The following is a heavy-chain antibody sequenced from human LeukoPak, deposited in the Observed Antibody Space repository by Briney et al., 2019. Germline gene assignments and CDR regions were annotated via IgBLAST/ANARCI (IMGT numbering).Heavy chain of an antibody. CDR1: GASIRGQY. Sequence: SETLSLTCTVSGASIRGQYWSWFRQTPGQGLKWIAWIRISGASNSNPSLKSRVTISGDTSKNQISLKLTSVTATDTAVYYCARHQDYSGTTFYDYMDVWGKGTTVTVSS. CDR2: IRISGAS. D-gene: IGHD4-11*01. J-gene: IGHJ6*03. V-gene: IGHV4-59*08. CDR3: ARHQDYSGTTFYDYMDV.